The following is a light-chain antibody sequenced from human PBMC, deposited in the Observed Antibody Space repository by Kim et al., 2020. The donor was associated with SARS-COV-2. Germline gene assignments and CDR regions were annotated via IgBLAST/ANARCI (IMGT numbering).Light chain of an antibody. CDR1: SGSIGDNY. J-gene: IGLJ2*01. CDR3: QSYNRSIVV. CDR2: EDD. V-gene: IGLV6-57*03. Sequence: LTQPHSVSESPGKTVTISCTRSSGSIGDNYVQWYQQRPGGVPTTVIYEDDQRPSGVPDRFSGSIDSSSNSASLTISGLKTEDEADYYCQSYNRSIVVFGGGTKVTVL.